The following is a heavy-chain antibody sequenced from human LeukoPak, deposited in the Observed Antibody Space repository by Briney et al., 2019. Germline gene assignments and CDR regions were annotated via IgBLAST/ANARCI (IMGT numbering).Heavy chain of an antibody. V-gene: IGHV3-23*01. CDR2: ISGSGGST. CDR3: AKDLVALGAPGTAWGY. J-gene: IGHJ4*02. CDR1: GFTFSSYA. Sequence: GGSLRLSCAASGFTFSSYAMSWVRQAPGKGLEWVSAISGSGGSTYYADSVKGRFTISRDNSKNTLYLQMNSLRAEDTAVYYCAKDLVALGAPGTAWGYWGQGTLVTVSS. D-gene: IGHD1-26*01.